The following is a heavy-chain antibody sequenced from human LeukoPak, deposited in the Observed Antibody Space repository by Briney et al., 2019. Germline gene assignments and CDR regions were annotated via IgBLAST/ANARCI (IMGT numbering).Heavy chain of an antibody. D-gene: IGHD1-26*01. CDR2: IKQDGSEK. Sequence: GGSLRLSCAASGFTFSSYWMSWVRQAPEKGLEWVANIKQDGSEKYYVDSVKGRFTISRDNAKNSLYLQMNSLRAEDTAVYYCARGGRWLQSRHFDYWGQGTLVTVSS. CDR1: GFTFSSYW. V-gene: IGHV3-7*01. CDR3: ARGGRWLQSRHFDY. J-gene: IGHJ4*02.